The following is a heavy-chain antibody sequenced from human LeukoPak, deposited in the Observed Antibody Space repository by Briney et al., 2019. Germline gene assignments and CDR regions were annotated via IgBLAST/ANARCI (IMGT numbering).Heavy chain of an antibody. J-gene: IGHJ4*02. Sequence: SETLSLTCTVSGGSISSGGYYWSWIRQHPGKGLEWIGYIYYSGSTNYNPSLKSRVTISVDTSKNQFSLKLSSVTAADTAVYYCARQTSTSWGFDYWGQGTLVTVSS. D-gene: IGHD7-27*01. V-gene: IGHV4-61*08. CDR2: IYYSGST. CDR3: ARQTSTSWGFDY. CDR1: GGSISSGGYY.